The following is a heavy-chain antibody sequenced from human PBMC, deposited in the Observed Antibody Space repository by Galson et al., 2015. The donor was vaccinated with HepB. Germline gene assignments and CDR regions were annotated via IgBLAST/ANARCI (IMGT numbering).Heavy chain of an antibody. J-gene: IGHJ4*02. CDR3: GSRPRGHQLLPFDY. V-gene: IGHV4-39*01. Sequence: SETLSLTCTVSGGSISSPSHYWGWIRQPPGKGLEWIGDVFYSGNTYYTPSLNSRAPLSVYTSKHEFSLKLTSLTATDTAIYYCGSRPRGHQLLPFDYWARESWSPSPQ. CDR1: GGSISSPSHY. D-gene: IGHD2-2*01. CDR2: VFYSGNT.